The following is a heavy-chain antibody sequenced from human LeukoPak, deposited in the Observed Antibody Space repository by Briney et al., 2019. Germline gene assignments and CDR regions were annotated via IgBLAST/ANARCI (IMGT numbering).Heavy chain of an antibody. CDR2: IYTSGST. D-gene: IGHD6-19*01. V-gene: IGHV4-4*07. CDR3: ARGPLAAVAGTPHFDY. CDR1: GGSISSYY. Sequence: SETLSLTCTVSGGSISSYYWSWIRQPAGKGLEWIGRIYTSGSTNYNPSLKSRVTMSVDTSKNQFSLKLSSVTAADTAVYYCARGPLAAVAGTPHFDYWGQGTLVTVSS. J-gene: IGHJ4*02.